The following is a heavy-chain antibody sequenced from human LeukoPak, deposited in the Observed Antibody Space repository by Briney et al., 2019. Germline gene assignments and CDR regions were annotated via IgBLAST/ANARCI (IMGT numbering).Heavy chain of an antibody. D-gene: IGHD3-22*01. Sequence: GGSLRLSCAASGFTFSTYWMHWVRQVPGKGLVWVSRINSDGSTADYADAVKGRFTISRDNGKNTLYLQMNSLRAEDTAVYYCARDSSGYWGAFDIWGQGTMVTVSS. CDR1: GFTFSTYW. V-gene: IGHV3-74*01. J-gene: IGHJ3*02. CDR2: INSDGSTA. CDR3: ARDSSGYWGAFDI.